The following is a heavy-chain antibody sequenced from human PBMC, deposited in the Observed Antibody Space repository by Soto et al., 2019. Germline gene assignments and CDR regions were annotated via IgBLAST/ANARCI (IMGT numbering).Heavy chain of an antibody. V-gene: IGHV1-69*02. CDR2: VNPIVSMS. CDR3: AASYGSGYRAFDY. Sequence: ASVKVSCKASGDTFSFYTINWVRQAPGLGLEWMGRVNPIVSMSNYAQKFQGRVTITADKSTNTAYMQLSSLRSEDTAIYYCAASYGSGYRAFDYWGQGTLVTVSS. CDR1: GDTFSFYT. D-gene: IGHD3-10*01. J-gene: IGHJ4*02.